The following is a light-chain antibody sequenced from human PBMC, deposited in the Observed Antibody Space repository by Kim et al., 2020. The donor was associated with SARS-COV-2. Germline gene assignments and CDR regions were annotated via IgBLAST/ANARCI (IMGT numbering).Light chain of an antibody. V-gene: IGKV1-5*03. CDR1: QSISNW. CDR3: QQYHSYPYT. Sequence: DIQMTQSPSTLSASVGDSVTITCRSSQSISNWLAWYQQKPGKAPKLLIYKTSILENGVPSRFRAGGSGTAFSLSISGLQPDDFATYYCQQYHSYPYTFGQGTKLEI. CDR2: KTS. J-gene: IGKJ2*01.